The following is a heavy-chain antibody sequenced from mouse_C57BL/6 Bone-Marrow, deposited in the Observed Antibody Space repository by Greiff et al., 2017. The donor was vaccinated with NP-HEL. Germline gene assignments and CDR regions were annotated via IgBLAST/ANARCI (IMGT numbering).Heavy chain of an antibody. Sequence: EVHLVESEGGLVQPGSSMKLSCTASGFTFSDYYMAWVRQVPEKGLEWVANINYDGSSTYYLDSLKSRFIISRDNAKNILYLQMSSLKSEDTATYYCARGGITTVGGDYFDYWGQGTTLTVSS. V-gene: IGHV5-16*01. CDR1: GFTFSDYY. D-gene: IGHD1-1*01. CDR2: INYDGSST. CDR3: ARGGITTVGGDYFDY. J-gene: IGHJ2*01.